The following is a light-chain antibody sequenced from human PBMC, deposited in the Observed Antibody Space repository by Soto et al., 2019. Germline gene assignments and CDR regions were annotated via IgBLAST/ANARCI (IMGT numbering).Light chain of an antibody. Sequence: QSVLAQPRSVSGSPGQSVTISCTGTSSDVGGYNYVSWYQQHPGKAPKLMIYDVTTRPSGVPDRFSGSKSGNTASLTTSGLQAEDEADYYCSSHAGGSVVFGTGTKVTVL. CDR3: SSHAGGSVV. CDR2: DVT. J-gene: IGLJ1*01. V-gene: IGLV2-11*01. CDR1: SSDVGGYNY.